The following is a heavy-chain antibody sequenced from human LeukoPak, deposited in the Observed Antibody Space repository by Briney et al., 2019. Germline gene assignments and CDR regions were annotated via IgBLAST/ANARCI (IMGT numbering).Heavy chain of an antibody. J-gene: IGHJ6*02. CDR3: ARPLTMVRGVIKYYYYYGMDV. V-gene: IGHV3-74*01. Sequence: HTGGSLRLSCAASGFTFSSYWMHWVRQAPGKGLVWVSRINSDGSSTSYADSVKGRFTISRDNAKNTLYLQMNSLRAEDTAVYYCARPLTMVRGVIKYYYYYGMDVWGQGTTVTVSS. CDR2: INSDGSST. CDR1: GFTFSSYW. D-gene: IGHD3-10*01.